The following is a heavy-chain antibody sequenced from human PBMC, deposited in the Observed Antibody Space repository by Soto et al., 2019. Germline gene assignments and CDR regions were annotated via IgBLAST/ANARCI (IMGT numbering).Heavy chain of an antibody. V-gene: IGHV4-59*01. CDR3: ARVMGGDYYYYYGMDV. D-gene: IGHD1-26*01. CDR2: IYYSGST. Sequence: SETLSLTCTVSGGSIGSYYWSWIRQSPGKGLEWIGYIYYSGSTNYNPSLKSRVTISVDTSKNQFSLKLSSVTAADTAVYYCARVMGGDYYYYYGMDVWGQGTTVTVSS. CDR1: GGSIGSYY. J-gene: IGHJ6*02.